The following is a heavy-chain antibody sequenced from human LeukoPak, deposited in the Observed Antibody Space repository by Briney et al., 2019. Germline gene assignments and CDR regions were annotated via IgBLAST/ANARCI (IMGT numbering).Heavy chain of an antibody. CDR1: GGSISSGGYS. Sequence: SETLSLTCAVSGGSISSGGYSWSWIRQPPGKGLEWIGYIYHSGSTYYNPSLKSRVTISVDRSKNQFSPKLSSVTAADTAVYYCARVDSVRVTFGGANDAFDIWGQGTMVTVSS. CDR2: IYHSGST. CDR3: ARVDSVRVTFGGANDAFDI. D-gene: IGHD3-16*01. J-gene: IGHJ3*02. V-gene: IGHV4-30-2*01.